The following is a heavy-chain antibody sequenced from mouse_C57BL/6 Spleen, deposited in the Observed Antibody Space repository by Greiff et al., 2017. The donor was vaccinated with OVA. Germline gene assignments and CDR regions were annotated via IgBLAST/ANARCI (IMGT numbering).Heavy chain of an antibody. CDR2: IDPSDSYT. J-gene: IGHJ2*01. D-gene: IGHD2-3*01. CDR1: GYTFTSYW. Sequence: QVQLQQPGAELVRPGTSVKLSCKASGYTFTSYWMHWVKQRPGQGLEWIGVIDPSDSYTNYNQKFKGKATLTVDTSSSTAYMPLSSLTSEDSAVYYCARLGGHDGYLYFDYWGQGTTLTVSS. V-gene: IGHV1-59*01. CDR3: ARLGGHDGYLYFDY.